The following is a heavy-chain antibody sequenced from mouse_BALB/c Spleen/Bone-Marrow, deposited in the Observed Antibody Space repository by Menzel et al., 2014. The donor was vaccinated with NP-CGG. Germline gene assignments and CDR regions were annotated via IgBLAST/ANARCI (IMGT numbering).Heavy chain of an antibody. J-gene: IGHJ3*01. CDR2: ISNGGGST. D-gene: IGHD1-1*01. V-gene: IGHV5-12-2*01. CDR3: ARGIYYYGSSCAY. Sequence: EVKLVESGGGLVQPGGSLKLSCAASGFTFSSYTMSWVRQTQEKRLEWVAYISNGGGSTYYPDTVKGRFTISRDNAKNTLYLQMISLKSENTAIYYCARGIYYYGSSCAYWGQGTLVTVSA. CDR1: GFTFSSYT.